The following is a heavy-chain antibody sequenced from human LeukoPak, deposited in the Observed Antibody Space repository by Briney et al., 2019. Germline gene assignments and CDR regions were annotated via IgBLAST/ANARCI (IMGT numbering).Heavy chain of an antibody. CDR3: ARRPAKYYDILTGYHTIYYFDY. CDR2: IYYSVST. D-gene: IGHD3-9*01. J-gene: IGHJ4*02. V-gene: IGHV4-59*12. CDR1: GGSISSYY. Sequence: SETLSLTCTVSGGSISSYYWSWIRQPPGKGLEWIGYIYYSVSTNYNPSLKSRVTISVDTSKNQFSLKLSSVTAADTAVYYCARRPAKYYDILTGYHTIYYFDYWGQGTLVTVSS.